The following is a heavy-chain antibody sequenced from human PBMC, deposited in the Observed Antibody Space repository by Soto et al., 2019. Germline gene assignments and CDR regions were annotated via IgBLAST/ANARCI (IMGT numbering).Heavy chain of an antibody. D-gene: IGHD3-16*01. V-gene: IGHV3-7*03. CDR1: GWKDRISG. Sequence: ASGWKDRISGWSWLRKTKGEGLEWVANINEDGSEKFFADSVKGRFTISRDNAKNSLSLQMNSLTADDTAVYYCARTGWPQSSYYFDYWGQGTLVTV. CDR3: ARTGWPQSSYYFDY. CDR2: INEDGSEK. J-gene: IGHJ4*02.